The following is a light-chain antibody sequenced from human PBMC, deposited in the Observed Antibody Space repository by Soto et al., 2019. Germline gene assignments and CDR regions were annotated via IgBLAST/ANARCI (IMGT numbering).Light chain of an antibody. CDR3: CSYAGSYIHVV. CDR2: DVT. J-gene: IGLJ2*01. CDR1: SSDVGGYNY. Sequence: QSALTQPRSVSGSPGQSVTISCTGTSSDVGGYNYVSWYQQHPGKAPKLMIYDVTKRPSGVPDRFSASKSGSAASLTISGLQAEDEADYYCCSYAGSYIHVVFGGGTKLTVL. V-gene: IGLV2-11*01.